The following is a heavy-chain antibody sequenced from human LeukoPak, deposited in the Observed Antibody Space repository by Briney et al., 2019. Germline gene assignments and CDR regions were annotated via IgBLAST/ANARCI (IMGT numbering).Heavy chain of an antibody. CDR2: ISTTGDRV. D-gene: IGHD1/OR15-1a*01. J-gene: IGHJ4*02. CDR3: ARKTKDY. CDR1: GFTFSSYE. Sequence: GGSLRLSCVASGFTFSSYEMNWVRQAPGKGLEWISYISTTGDRVQYADSVKGRFTISRDNTKNSLYLQLNSLRAEDTAIYYCARKTKDYWARGPLVPVSS. V-gene: IGHV3-48*03.